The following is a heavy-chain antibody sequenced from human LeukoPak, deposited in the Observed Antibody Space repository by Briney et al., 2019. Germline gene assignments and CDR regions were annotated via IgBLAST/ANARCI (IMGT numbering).Heavy chain of an antibody. V-gene: IGHV3-53*01. J-gene: IGHJ4*02. CDR2: IYSGGST. D-gene: IGHD3-22*01. CDR1: GFTVSSNY. CDR3: ARATYYYDSSGYYYDY. Sequence: GGSLRLSCAASGFTVSSNYMSWVRQAPGKGLEWVSVIYSGGSTYYADSVKGRFTISRDNSKNTLYLQMNSLRAEDTAVYYCARATYYYDSSGYYYDYWGQGTLVTVSS.